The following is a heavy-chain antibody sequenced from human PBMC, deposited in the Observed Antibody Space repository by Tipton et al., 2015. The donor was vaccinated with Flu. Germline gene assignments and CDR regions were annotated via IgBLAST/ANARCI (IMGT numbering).Heavy chain of an antibody. Sequence: TLSLTCTVSGGSISSYYWSWIRQPPGKGLEWIGYIYYSGSTNYNPSLKSRVTISVDTSKNQFSLKLSSVTAADTAVYYCGAGACTNGVCYPDYWGQGTLVTVSS. CDR2: IYYSGST. CDR3: GAGACTNGVCYPDY. CDR1: GGSISSYY. D-gene: IGHD2-8*01. V-gene: IGHV4-59*08. J-gene: IGHJ4*02.